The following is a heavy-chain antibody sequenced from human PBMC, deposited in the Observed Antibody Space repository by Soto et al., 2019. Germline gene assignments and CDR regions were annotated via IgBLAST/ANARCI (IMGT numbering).Heavy chain of an antibody. V-gene: IGHV3-11*06. CDR1: GFTFSDYY. CDR3: ARVLIAAADNNWFDP. Sequence: GGSLRLSCAASGFTFSDYYMSWIRQAPGKGLEWVSYISSSSYTNYADSVKGRFTISRDNAKNSLYLQMNSLRAEDTAVYYCARVLIAAADNNWFDPWGQGTLVTVSS. CDR2: ISSSSYT. D-gene: IGHD6-13*01. J-gene: IGHJ5*02.